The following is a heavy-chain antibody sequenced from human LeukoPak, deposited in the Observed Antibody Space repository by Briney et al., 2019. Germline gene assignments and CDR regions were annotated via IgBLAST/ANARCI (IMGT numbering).Heavy chain of an antibody. V-gene: IGHV3-30*18. Sequence: GGSLRLSCAASGLTFRSYGMHWVRQAPGKGPEWVAVISYDGIKKYYGDSVKGRFTISRDNSKNTLYLQMNSLRSEDTAVYYCAKESTVVTFDFWGQGTLVTVSS. CDR2: ISYDGIKK. D-gene: IGHD4-23*01. CDR3: AKESTVVTFDF. CDR1: GLTFRSYG. J-gene: IGHJ4*02.